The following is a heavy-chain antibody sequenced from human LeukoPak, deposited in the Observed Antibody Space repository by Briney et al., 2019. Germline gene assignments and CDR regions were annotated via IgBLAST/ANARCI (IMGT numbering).Heavy chain of an antibody. J-gene: IGHJ5*02. CDR2: IKTDGSEK. CDR1: GFIFSSYW. D-gene: IGHD2-8*02. V-gene: IGHV3-7*01. Sequence: GGSLRLSCAASGFIFSSYWMSWVRQAPGKGLEWVANIKTDGSEKYYVDSVKGRFTISRDNANNSLYLQMNNLRAEDTAVYYCLRYCSGGVCPGWFDPWGQGTLVTVSS. CDR3: LRYCSGGVCPGWFDP.